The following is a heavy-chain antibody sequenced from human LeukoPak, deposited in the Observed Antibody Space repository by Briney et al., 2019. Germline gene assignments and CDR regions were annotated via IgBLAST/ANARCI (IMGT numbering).Heavy chain of an antibody. Sequence: GGSLRLSCAASGFIFSDSAMHWVRQASGKGLEWVGRIRSKANSYATSYGVSVKGRFTLSRDDSKYTTYLQMNSLETEDTAVYYCTREGCGATSCYTNDYWGQGTLVTVSS. CDR1: GFIFSDSA. D-gene: IGHD2-2*02. V-gene: IGHV3-73*01. CDR2: IRSKANSYAT. J-gene: IGHJ4*02. CDR3: TREGCGATSCYTNDY.